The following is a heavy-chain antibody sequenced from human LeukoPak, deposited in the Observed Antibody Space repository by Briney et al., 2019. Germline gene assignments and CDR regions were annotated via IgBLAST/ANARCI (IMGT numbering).Heavy chain of an antibody. CDR2: IWYDGSNK. D-gene: IGHD4-17*01. CDR3: ARDNDDFFLDY. Sequence: GGSLRLSCVASGFTFSNSWMHWVRQAPGKGLEWVAVIWYDGSNKYCADSVKGRFTISRDNSKNTLYLQMNSLRAEDTAVYYCARDNDDFFLDYWGQGTLVTVSS. V-gene: IGHV3-33*08. J-gene: IGHJ4*02. CDR1: GFTFSNSW.